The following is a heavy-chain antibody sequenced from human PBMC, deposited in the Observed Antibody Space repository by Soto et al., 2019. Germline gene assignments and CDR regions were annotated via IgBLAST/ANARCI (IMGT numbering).Heavy chain of an antibody. CDR1: GGTFSSYA. V-gene: IGHV1-69*01. D-gene: IGHD5-12*01. CDR2: IIPIFGTA. Sequence: QVQLVQSGAEVKKPGSSVKVSCKASGGTFSSYAISWVRQAPGQGLEWMGGIIPIFGTANYAQKFQGRVTITADESTSTAYMELSSLRSEDTAVYYCARVDSGYDYWGCYYYGMDVWGQGTTVTVSS. CDR3: ARVDSGYDYWGCYYYGMDV. J-gene: IGHJ6*02.